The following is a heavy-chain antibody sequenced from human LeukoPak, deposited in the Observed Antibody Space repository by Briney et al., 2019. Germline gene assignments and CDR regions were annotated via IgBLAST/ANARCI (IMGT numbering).Heavy chain of an antibody. CDR1: GDPINGYY. J-gene: IGHJ4*02. Sequence: KASETLSLTCTVSGDPINGYYWSWFRQPAGKGLEWIGRIFSGGSTNHNPSLKTRVTMSVDTSKDQFSLRLSSVTAADTAVYYCARLNTRSTNFQFDSWGQGTLVTVSS. CDR3: ARLNTRSTNFQFDS. V-gene: IGHV4-4*07. CDR2: IFSGGST. D-gene: IGHD2/OR15-2a*01.